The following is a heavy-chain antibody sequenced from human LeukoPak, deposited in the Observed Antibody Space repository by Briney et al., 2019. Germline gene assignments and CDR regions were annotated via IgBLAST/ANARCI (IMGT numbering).Heavy chain of an antibody. V-gene: IGHV3-48*03. Sequence: GGSLRLSCAASGFIFSSYDMNWVRQAPGKGLEWDSYISSSGSTIYYADSVKGRFTISRDNAKNSLFLQMISLRAEDTAVYYCARDRYYYDSSAYYEIDYCGQGTLVTVSS. CDR3: ARDRYYYDSSAYYEIDY. D-gene: IGHD3-22*01. CDR2: ISSSGSTI. J-gene: IGHJ4*02. CDR1: GFIFSSYD.